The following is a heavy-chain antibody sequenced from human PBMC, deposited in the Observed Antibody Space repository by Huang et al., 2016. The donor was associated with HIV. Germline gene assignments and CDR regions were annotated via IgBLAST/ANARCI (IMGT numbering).Heavy chain of an antibody. CDR3: ARGTWWSFDI. V-gene: IGHV6-1*01. Sequence: HVQLQLSGPGLVKPSQTLSLTCNVSGDSVSINIAAWNWIRQSPSRDLAWRGRTDYRSKWFTEYAVSVKGRITINPDTSKNQFSLRLTSVTPEDTAMYYCARGTWWSFDIWGQGTMVTVSP. CDR1: GDSVSINIAA. CDR2: TDYRSKWFT. D-gene: IGHD2-15*01. J-gene: IGHJ3*02.